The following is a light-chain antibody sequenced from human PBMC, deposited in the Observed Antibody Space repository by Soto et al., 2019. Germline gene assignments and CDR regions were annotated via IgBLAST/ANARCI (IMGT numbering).Light chain of an antibody. Sequence: DIVMTQSPDSLAVSLGERATINCKSSQSVLYSSNNKNYLAWYQQKPGQPPKLLIYWASTRESRVPDRFSGSGSGTDFTLTISSLQAEDVAVYYCQQYYSTPQLTFGGGTKVEIK. CDR3: QQYYSTPQLT. CDR2: WAS. V-gene: IGKV4-1*01. CDR1: QSVLYSSNNKNY. J-gene: IGKJ4*01.